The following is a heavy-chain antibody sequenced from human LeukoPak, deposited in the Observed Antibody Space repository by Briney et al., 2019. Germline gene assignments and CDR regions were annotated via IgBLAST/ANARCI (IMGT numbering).Heavy chain of an antibody. Sequence: GGSLRLSCEASEFTFSNYWMSWVRQAPGKGLEWVSAISGSGGSTYYADSVKGRFTISRDNSKNTLYLQMNSLRAEDTAIYYCAKDKRISMAFTMDVWGQGTTVTVSS. D-gene: IGHD2-15*01. J-gene: IGHJ6*02. CDR1: EFTFSNYW. CDR3: AKDKRISMAFTMDV. V-gene: IGHV3-23*01. CDR2: ISGSGGST.